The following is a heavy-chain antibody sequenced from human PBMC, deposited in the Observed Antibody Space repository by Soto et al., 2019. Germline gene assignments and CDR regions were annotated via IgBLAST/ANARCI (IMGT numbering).Heavy chain of an antibody. CDR3: TRDRRDYYGSPNYYGMDV. CDR2: INIDGSST. D-gene: IGHD3-10*01. Sequence: GESLKISCAASGFTFSRYWLHWVRQAPGKGLIWVSRINIDGSSTTYADFVKGRFTISRDNAKNTLYLQMNSLRAEDTAVYYCTRDRRDYYGSPNYYGMDVWGQGTTVTVSS. CDR1: GFTFSRYW. J-gene: IGHJ6*02. V-gene: IGHV3-74*01.